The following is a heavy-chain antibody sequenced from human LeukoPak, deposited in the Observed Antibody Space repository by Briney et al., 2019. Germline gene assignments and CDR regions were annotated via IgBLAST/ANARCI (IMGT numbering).Heavy chain of an antibody. CDR1: GGSFSGYY. Sequence: PSETLSHTCAVYGGSFSGYYWSWIRQPPGKGLEWIGQINHSGSTNYNPSLKSRVTISVHTSKNQFSLKLSSVTAADTAVYYCARERSSGWYLRSKYYFDYWGQGTLVTVSS. V-gene: IGHV4-34*01. CDR3: ARERSSGWYLRSKYYFDY. D-gene: IGHD6-19*01. CDR2: INHSGST. J-gene: IGHJ4*02.